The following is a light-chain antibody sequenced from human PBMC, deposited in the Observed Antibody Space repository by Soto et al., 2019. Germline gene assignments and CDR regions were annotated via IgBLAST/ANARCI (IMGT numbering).Light chain of an antibody. CDR3: HQYGSLPPGP. Sequence: EIVLTQSPGTLSLSPGERATLSCRASQSVSSNYLAWYQQKPGQATRFLIYGASSRASGIPDRFSGSGSGTDFTLSISRLEPEDFAVYYCHQYGSLPPGPFGQGTKVEIK. CDR1: QSVSSNY. V-gene: IGKV3-20*01. CDR2: GAS. J-gene: IGKJ1*01.